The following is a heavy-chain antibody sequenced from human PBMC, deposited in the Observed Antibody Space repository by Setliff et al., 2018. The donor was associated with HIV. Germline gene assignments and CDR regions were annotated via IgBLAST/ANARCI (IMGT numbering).Heavy chain of an antibody. CDR1: GGSFIGSSFQ. CDR3: ARFHWGLSRYFDL. CDR2: IAYSGTTMYT. V-gene: IGHV4-39*07. J-gene: IGHJ2*01. D-gene: IGHD7-27*01. Sequence: PSETLSLTCTVSGGSFIGSSFQSTWIRQTPGKGLEWIADIAYSGTTMYTNYNPSLESRVIISEDTSRDQFSLKLNSVTAADTAVFYCARFHWGLSRYFDLWGRGTLVTVSS.